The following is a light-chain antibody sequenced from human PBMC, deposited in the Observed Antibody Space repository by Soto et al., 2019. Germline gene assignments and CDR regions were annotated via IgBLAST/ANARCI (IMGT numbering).Light chain of an antibody. J-gene: IGKJ1*01. V-gene: IGKV1-5*01. Sequence: DIQMTQAPSTLSASVGDTITITCRASQSINAWLAWYQQKPGKAPKLLIYDVSTLDSGVPSRFSGSASGTEFTLTISSLESDDCATYYCQQYHRYSTFGQGTKVDIK. CDR1: QSINAW. CDR2: DVS. CDR3: QQYHRYST.